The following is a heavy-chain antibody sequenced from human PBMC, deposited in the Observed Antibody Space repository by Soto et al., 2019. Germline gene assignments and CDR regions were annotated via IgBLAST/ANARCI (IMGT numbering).Heavy chain of an antibody. CDR1: GYTFTSYA. CDR2: INAGNGNT. J-gene: IGHJ5*02. Sequence: ASVKVSCKASGYTFTSYAMHWVRQAPGQRLEWMGWINAGNGNTKYSQKFQGRVTITRDTSASTAYMELSSLRSEDTAVYYCARVETVVPAATGFDPWGQGTLVTVSS. CDR3: ARVETVVPAATGFDP. D-gene: IGHD2-2*01. V-gene: IGHV1-3*01.